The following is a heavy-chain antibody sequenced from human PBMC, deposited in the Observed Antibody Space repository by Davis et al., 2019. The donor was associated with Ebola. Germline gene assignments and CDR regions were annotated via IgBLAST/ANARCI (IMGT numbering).Heavy chain of an antibody. J-gene: IGHJ6*02. D-gene: IGHD2-15*01. CDR2: INPNSGGT. V-gene: IGHV1-2*02. CDR1: GYNFGMYY. CDR3: ARGLVAATVYYYGMDV. Sequence: ASVKVSCKASGYNFGMYYIHWVRQAPGQGLEWMGWINPNSGGTNYAQNFQGRVTMTRDTSISTAYMELSRLRSDDTAVYYCARGLVAATVYYYGMDVWGQGTTVTVSS.